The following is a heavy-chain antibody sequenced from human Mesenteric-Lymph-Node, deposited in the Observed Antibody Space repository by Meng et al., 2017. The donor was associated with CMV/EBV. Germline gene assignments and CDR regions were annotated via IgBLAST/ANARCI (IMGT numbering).Heavy chain of an antibody. Sequence: GGSLRLSCAASGFTFSSYAMSWVRQAPGKGLEWVSAINGSGGSTYYADSVKGRFTISRDNSKNTLYLQMNSLRAEDTAVYYCAKDWMELSAFDIWGQGTMVTVSS. CDR2: INGSGGST. D-gene: IGHD1-7*01. J-gene: IGHJ3*02. CDR1: GFTFSSYA. V-gene: IGHV3-23*01. CDR3: AKDWMELSAFDI.